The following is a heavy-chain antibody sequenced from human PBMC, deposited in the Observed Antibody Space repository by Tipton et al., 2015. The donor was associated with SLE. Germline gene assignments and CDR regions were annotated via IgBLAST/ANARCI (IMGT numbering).Heavy chain of an antibody. CDR3: ARGDYYDSGDYVDAFDI. V-gene: IGHV3-23*01. D-gene: IGHD3-22*01. CDR2: ISGIGGTT. J-gene: IGHJ3*02. Sequence: SLRLSCAASGFTFSNYAVHWVRQAPGKGLEWVSGISGIGGTTTYAGSVKGRFTISRDNSKNTLYLQMYSLRADDTAVYYCARGDYYDSGDYVDAFDIWGQGTLVTVSS. CDR1: GFTFSNYA.